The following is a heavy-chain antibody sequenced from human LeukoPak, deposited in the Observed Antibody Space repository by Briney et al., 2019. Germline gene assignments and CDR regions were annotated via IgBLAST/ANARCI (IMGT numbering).Heavy chain of an antibody. CDR1: GFTFSTHA. Sequence: PGGSLRLSCAASGFTFSTHAMSWVRQAPGKGLEWVSGISISGEYTYYADSVKGRFAISRDNSKNTLDLQMNSLRAEDTALYYCAISPVGVYRWHLDNWGQGTLVTVSS. D-gene: IGHD1-26*01. J-gene: IGHJ4*02. CDR3: AISPVGVYRWHLDN. CDR2: ISISGEYT. V-gene: IGHV3-23*01.